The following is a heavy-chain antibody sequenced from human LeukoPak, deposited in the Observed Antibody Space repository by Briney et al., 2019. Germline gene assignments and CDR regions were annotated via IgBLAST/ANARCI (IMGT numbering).Heavy chain of an antibody. V-gene: IGHV3-74*01. Sequence: GGSLRLSCAASGFTFSSYWMHWVRQAPGKGLVWVSRINSDGSSTSYADSVKGRFTISRDDAKNSLYLQMNSLRAEDTALYYCVSGRYGSGSEIFDYWGQGTLVTVSS. CDR1: GFTFSSYW. D-gene: IGHD3-10*01. CDR3: VSGRYGSGSEIFDY. J-gene: IGHJ4*02. CDR2: INSDGSST.